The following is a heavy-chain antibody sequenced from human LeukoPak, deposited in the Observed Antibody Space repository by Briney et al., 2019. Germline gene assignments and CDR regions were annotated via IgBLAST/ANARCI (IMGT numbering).Heavy chain of an antibody. CDR1: GFTFSSYS. Sequence: GGSLRLSCAASGFTFSSYSLNWVRQAPGKGLEWVSYISSSSSTIYYADSVKGRFTISRDDAKTSLYLQINSLRAEDTAVYYCARVFGSHYYGSGSSHYGMDVWGQGTTVTVSS. CDR3: ARVFGSHYYGSGSSHYGMDV. CDR2: ISSSSSTI. V-gene: IGHV3-48*04. D-gene: IGHD3-10*01. J-gene: IGHJ6*02.